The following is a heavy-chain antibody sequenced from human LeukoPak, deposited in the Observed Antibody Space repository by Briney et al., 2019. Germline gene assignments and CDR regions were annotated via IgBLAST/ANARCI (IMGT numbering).Heavy chain of an antibody. D-gene: IGHD2-15*01. Sequence: GASVKVSCKASGYTFTGYYMHWVRQAPGQGLEWMGWINPNSGGTNYAQKFRGRVTMTRDTSISTAYMDLTRLRSDDTAVYYCARDMRYCRGGDCYSYPYYFDYWGQGTLVTVSS. CDR3: ARDMRYCRGGDCYSYPYYFDY. CDR1: GYTFTGYY. J-gene: IGHJ4*02. CDR2: INPNSGGT. V-gene: IGHV1-2*02.